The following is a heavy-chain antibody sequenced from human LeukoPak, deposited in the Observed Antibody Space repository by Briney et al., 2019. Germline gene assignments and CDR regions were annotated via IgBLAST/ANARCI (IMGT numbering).Heavy chain of an antibody. V-gene: IGHV3-74*01. CDR2: INSDGSIT. CDR3: ARGGDYGDFGY. Sequence: GSLRLSCAASGITFSSYWVHWVRQAPGKGLVWVSRINSDGSITSYADSVKGRFTISRDNAKNTLYLQMNSLRADDTAVYYCARGGDYGDFGYWGQGTLVTVSS. CDR1: GITFSSYW. J-gene: IGHJ4*02. D-gene: IGHD4-17*01.